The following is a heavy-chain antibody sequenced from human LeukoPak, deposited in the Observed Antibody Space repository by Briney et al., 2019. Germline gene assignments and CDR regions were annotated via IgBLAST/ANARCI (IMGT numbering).Heavy chain of an antibody. Sequence: PSETLSLTCTVSGGSITSSSYYWGWIRQPPGKGLEWIGSIYYSGSTYYNPSHKSRVTISVDTSKNQFSLKLSSVTAADTAVYYCARERSSSFTSDPWGQGTLVTVSS. CDR2: IYYSGST. CDR1: GGSITSSSYY. D-gene: IGHD6-6*01. CDR3: ARERSSSFTSDP. J-gene: IGHJ5*02. V-gene: IGHV4-39*07.